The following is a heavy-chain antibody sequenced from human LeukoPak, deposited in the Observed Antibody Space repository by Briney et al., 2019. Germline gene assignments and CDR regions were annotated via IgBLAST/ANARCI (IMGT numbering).Heavy chain of an antibody. D-gene: IGHD1-1*01. Sequence: SETLSLTCTVSGAPFSSYYWNLIRQPPGKGLEWIGSIYYHENTYYNSSLKSRVTISVDTSKNQFSLKLNSVTAADTAVYFCARRAYSAAYWKHFDYWGQGTLVTVSS. CDR3: ARRAYSAAYWKHFDY. CDR1: GAPFSSYY. V-gene: IGHV4-59*05. CDR2: IYYHENT. J-gene: IGHJ4*02.